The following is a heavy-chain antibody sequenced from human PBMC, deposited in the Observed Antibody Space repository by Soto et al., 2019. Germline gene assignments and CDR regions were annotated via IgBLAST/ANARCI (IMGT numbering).Heavy chain of an antibody. V-gene: IGHV6-1*01. CDR3: GTDRPRTADDGDY. J-gene: IGHJ4*02. CDR1: GDSVSSNSAA. CDR2: TYYRSKWYN. D-gene: IGHD6-13*01. Sequence: QSQTLSLTCAISGDSVSSNSAAWNWIRQSPSRGLEWLGRTYYRSKWYNDYAVSVKSRITINPDTSKNQFSLQQNSVTPVDSGANYCGTDRPRTADDGDYWGQGTLVTVSS.